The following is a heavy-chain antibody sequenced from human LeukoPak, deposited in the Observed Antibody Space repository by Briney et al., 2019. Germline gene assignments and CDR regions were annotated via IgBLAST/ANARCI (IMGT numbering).Heavy chain of an antibody. Sequence: GGSLRLSCVASGFTFSHYGMHWVRQAPGKGLEWVAVIWSDGSNRFYAGSVKGRFTISRDNSQNTVFLQMNSLRAEDTAMYYCARDAQRGFDYSNSLKYWGHGILVTVSS. J-gene: IGHJ4*01. CDR3: ARDAQRGFDYSNSLKY. CDR1: GFTFSHYG. D-gene: IGHD4-11*01. CDR2: IWSDGSNR. V-gene: IGHV3-33*01.